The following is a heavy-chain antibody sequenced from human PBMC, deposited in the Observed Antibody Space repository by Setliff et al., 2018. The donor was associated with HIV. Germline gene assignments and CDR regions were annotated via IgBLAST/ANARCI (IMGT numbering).Heavy chain of an antibody. Sequence: PSETLSLTCTVSGGSISSGSYYWSWIRQPAGKGLEWIGHIYTNENTNYNPSLKSRVTISVDTSKNQFSLKLSSVTAADTAVYYCARFRGRGYIYGTFDSWGQGTLVTVPQ. CDR3: ARFRGRGYIYGTFDS. J-gene: IGHJ4*02. V-gene: IGHV4-61*09. D-gene: IGHD5-18*01. CDR1: GGSISSGSYY. CDR2: IYTNENT.